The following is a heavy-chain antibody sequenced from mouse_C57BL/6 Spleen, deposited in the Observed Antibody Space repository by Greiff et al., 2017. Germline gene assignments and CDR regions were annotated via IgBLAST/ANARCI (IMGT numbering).Heavy chain of an antibody. D-gene: IGHD2-4*01. V-gene: IGHV1-19*01. Sequence: EVQLQQSGPVLVKPGASVKMSCKASGYTFTDYYMNWVKQSHGKSLEWIGVINPYNGGTSYNQKFKGKATLTVDKSSSTAYMELNSLTSEDSAVYYCARPYDYDPWFAYWGQGTLVTVSA. CDR2: INPYNGGT. J-gene: IGHJ3*01. CDR1: GYTFTDYY. CDR3: ARPYDYDPWFAY.